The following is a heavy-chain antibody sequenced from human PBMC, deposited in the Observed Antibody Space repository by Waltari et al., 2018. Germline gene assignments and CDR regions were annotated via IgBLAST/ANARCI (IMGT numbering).Heavy chain of an antibody. CDR3: ARGVGATTFYFDD. D-gene: IGHD1-26*01. J-gene: IGHJ4*02. CDR1: GFTFSSYA. Sequence: QVQLVESGGGVVQPGRSLRLSCAASGFTFSSYAMHWVSQAPGKGLEWVAVISYDGSNKYYADSVKGRFTISRDNSKNTLYLQMNSLRAEDTAVYYCARGVGATTFYFDDWGQGTLVTVSS. V-gene: IGHV3-30-3*01. CDR2: ISYDGSNK.